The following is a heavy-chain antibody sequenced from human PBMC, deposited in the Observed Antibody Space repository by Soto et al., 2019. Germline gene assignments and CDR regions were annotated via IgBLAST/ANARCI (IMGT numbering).Heavy chain of an antibody. CDR1: GFTFSDYY. V-gene: IGHV3-11*06. CDR2: IISSSSYT. CDR3: AREPYCSSTSCYAFDY. D-gene: IGHD2-2*01. J-gene: IGHJ4*02. Sequence: GGSLRLSCAASGFTFSDYYMSWIRQAPGKGLDWVSYIISSSSYTNYADSVKGRFTISRDNAKNSLYLQMNSLRAEDTAVYYCAREPYCSSTSCYAFDYWGQGTLVTVSS.